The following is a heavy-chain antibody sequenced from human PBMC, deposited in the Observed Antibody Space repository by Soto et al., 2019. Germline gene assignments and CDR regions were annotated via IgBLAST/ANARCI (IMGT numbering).Heavy chain of an antibody. CDR2: INHSGST. D-gene: IGHD6-19*01. J-gene: IGHJ5*02. V-gene: IGHV4-34*01. CDR3: ARGPSVAVAKNWFDP. CDR1: GGSFSGYY. Sequence: PSETLCLTCAVDGGSFSGYYLSWIRQPPGKGLEWIGEINHSGSTNYNPSPKSRVTISVDTSKNQFSLKLSSVTAADTAVYYCARGPSVAVAKNWFDPWGQGTLVTVSS.